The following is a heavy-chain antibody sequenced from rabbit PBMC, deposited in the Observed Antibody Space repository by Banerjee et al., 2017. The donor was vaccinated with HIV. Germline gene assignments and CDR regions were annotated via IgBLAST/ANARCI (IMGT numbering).Heavy chain of an antibody. CDR2: IYTGYSGIT. CDR1: GFSFSSGYY. J-gene: IGHJ6*01. D-gene: IGHD6-1*01. V-gene: IGHV1S45*01. Sequence: QEQLVESGGGLVQPEGSLTLTCTASGFSFSSGYYICWVRQAQGKGLEWIACIYTGYSGITWYASWAKGRFTISKTSSTTVNLQMTSLTVADTATYFCARESYVGYGIYYAGMDLWGPGTLVTVS. CDR3: ARESYVGYGIYYAGMDL.